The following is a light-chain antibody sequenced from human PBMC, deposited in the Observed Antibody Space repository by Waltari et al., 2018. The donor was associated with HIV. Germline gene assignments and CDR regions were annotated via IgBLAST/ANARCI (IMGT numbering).Light chain of an antibody. CDR1: QSVKTY. J-gene: IGKJ3*01. CDR2: TAT. V-gene: IGKV1-39*01. CDR3: QQSFYSPT. Sequence: DIQMTQSPSSLSASIGDRVNITCRASQSVKTYLNWYQQKQGQAPKILIYTATTLHTGVPSRFSGSGSGTDFTLTITNLQPDDFVIYFCQQSFYSPTFGPGTTVDIK.